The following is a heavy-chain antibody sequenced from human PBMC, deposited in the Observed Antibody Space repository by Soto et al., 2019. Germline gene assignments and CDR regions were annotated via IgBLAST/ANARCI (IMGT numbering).Heavy chain of an antibody. CDR2: ISSSGSTI. CDR1: GFTFSDYY. CDR3: ARDVGKEPLQYSYYGMDV. V-gene: IGHV3-11*01. J-gene: IGHJ6*02. D-gene: IGHD2-15*01. Sequence: SLRLSCAASGFTFSDYYLSWIRQAPGKGLEWVSYISSSGSTIYYADSVKGRFTISRDNAKNSLYLQMNSLRAEDTAVYYCARDVGKEPLQYSYYGMDVCGQGPTVPVS.